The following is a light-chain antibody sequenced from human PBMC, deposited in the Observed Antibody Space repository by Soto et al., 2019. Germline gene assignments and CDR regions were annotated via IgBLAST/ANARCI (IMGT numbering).Light chain of an antibody. J-gene: IGKJ1*01. CDR3: QQYGSSPTWT. V-gene: IGKV3-20*01. CDR1: QSVSSNY. Sequence: ESELTQSPGTLSVSPGERATLSCRASQSVSSNYLAWYQQKPGQAPRLLIYGASTRATGIPDRFSGSGSGTGFTLTISRLEPDDSAVYYCQQYGSSPTWTFGQGTKVDIK. CDR2: GAS.